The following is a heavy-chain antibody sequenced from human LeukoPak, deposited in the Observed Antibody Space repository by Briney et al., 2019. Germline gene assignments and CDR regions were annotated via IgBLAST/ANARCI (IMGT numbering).Heavy chain of an antibody. V-gene: IGHV1-2*04. CDR3: ARTNIAAAGYYFDY. D-gene: IGHD6-13*01. CDR1: GYTYTGYY. CDR2: INPNSGGT. Sequence: ASVKVSCKASGYTYTGYYMHWVRQAPGQGLEWMGWINPNSGGTNYAQKFQGWVTMTRDTSISEAYMELSRLRSDDTAVYYCARTNIAAAGYYFDYWGQGTLVTVSS. J-gene: IGHJ4*02.